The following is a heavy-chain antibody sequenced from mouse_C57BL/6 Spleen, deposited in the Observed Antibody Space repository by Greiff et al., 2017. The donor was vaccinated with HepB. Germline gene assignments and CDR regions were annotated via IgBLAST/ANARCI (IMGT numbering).Heavy chain of an antibody. V-gene: IGHV1-82*01. J-gene: IGHJ2*01. CDR1: GYAFSSSW. CDR2: IYPGDGDT. D-gene: IGHD3-1*01. CDR3: ARSGEYYVDY. Sequence: QVQLQQSGPELVKPGASVKISCKASGYAFSSSWMNWVKQRPGKGLEWIGRIYPGDGDTNYNGKFKGKATLTADKSSSTAYMQLSSLTSEDSAVYFCARSGEYYVDYWGQGTTLTVSS.